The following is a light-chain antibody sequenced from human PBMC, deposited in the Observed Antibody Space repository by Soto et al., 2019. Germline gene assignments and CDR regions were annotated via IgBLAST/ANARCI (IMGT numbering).Light chain of an antibody. Sequence: DIQLTQSPSFLSASVGARVTITCRASQGISSYLAWYQQKPGKAPKLLIYAASTLQSGVPSSFSGSGSGTEFTLTISSLQPEDFATYYCQQLNSYPLTFGPGTKVDIK. V-gene: IGKV1-9*01. CDR1: QGISSY. J-gene: IGKJ3*01. CDR2: AAS. CDR3: QQLNSYPLT.